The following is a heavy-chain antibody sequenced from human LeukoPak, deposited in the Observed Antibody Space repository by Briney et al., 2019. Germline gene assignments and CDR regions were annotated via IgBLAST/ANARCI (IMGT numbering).Heavy chain of an antibody. D-gene: IGHD2-2*01. V-gene: IGHV3-23*01. CDR2: ISGSGGST. CDR3: AKGDRVAAKYCSSTSCVYNWFDP. CDR1: GFTFSSYA. Sequence: GGSLRLSCAASGFTFSSYAMSWVRQAPGKGLEWVSAISGSGGSTYYADSVKGRFTISRDNSKNTLYLQMNSLRAEDTAVYYCAKGDRVAAKYCSSTSCVYNWFDPWGQGTLVPVSS. J-gene: IGHJ5*02.